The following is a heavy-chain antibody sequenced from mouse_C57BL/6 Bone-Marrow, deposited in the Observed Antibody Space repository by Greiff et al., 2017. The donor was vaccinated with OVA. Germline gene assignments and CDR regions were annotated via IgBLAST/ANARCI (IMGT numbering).Heavy chain of an antibody. CDR1: GFSFNTYA. CDR2: IRSKSNNYAT. Sequence: EVKLMESGGGLVQPKGSLKLSCAASGFSFNTYAMNWVRQAPGKGLEWVARIRSKSNNYATYYADSVKDRFTISRDDSESMLYLQMNNLKTEDTAMYYCVRRGYYYGSSYVYYAMDYWGQGTSVTVSS. J-gene: IGHJ4*01. V-gene: IGHV10-1*01. CDR3: VRRGYYYGSSYVYYAMDY. D-gene: IGHD1-1*01.